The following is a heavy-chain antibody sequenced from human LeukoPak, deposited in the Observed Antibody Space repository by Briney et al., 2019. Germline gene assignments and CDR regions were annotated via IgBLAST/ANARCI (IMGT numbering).Heavy chain of an antibody. CDR2: ISWNSGSI. CDR1: GFTLDDYA. Sequence: PGGSLRLSCAASGFTLDDYAMHWVRQAPGKGLEWVSGISWNSGSIGYADSVKGRFTTSRDNAKNSLYLQMNSLRAEDMALYYCARDFDLDYWGQGTLVTVSS. V-gene: IGHV3-9*03. J-gene: IGHJ4*02. CDR3: ARDFDLDY.